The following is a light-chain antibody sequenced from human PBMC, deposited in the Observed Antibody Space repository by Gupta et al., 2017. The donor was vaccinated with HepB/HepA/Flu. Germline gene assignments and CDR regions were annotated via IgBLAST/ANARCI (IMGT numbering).Light chain of an antibody. CDR3: ASWDDSGKGWV. CDR1: SSNIGSYT. CDR2: TNN. Sequence: QSVLTPPPSPPGPPGQRLTISCSGSSSNIGSYTVNWYQRLPGTAPKVLIYTNNQRPSGVPDRFSGSKSGTSASLAISGLQSEDEADYYCASWDDSGKGWVFGGGTKLTVL. J-gene: IGLJ3*02. V-gene: IGLV1-44*01.